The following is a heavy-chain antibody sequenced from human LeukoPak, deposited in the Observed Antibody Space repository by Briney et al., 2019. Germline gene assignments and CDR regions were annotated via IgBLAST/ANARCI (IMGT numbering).Heavy chain of an antibody. CDR3: AKGRWLQLYYFDY. V-gene: IGHV3-23*01. D-gene: IGHD5-24*01. Sequence: GGSLRLSCAASGFSFSSYGLSWVRQAPGKGLEWVSTISGSGSTTYYADSVKGRFTISRYNSKNTLYLHVNSLTAEDTAVYYCAKGRWLQLYYFDYWGQGTLVTVSS. J-gene: IGHJ4*02. CDR1: GFSFSSYG. CDR2: ISGSGSTT.